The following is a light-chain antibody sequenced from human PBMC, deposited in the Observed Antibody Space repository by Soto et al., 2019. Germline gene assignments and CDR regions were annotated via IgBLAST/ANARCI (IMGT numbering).Light chain of an antibody. CDR2: ATS. CDR3: QQYGDWPLT. J-gene: IGKJ4*01. Sequence: EIVLTQSPATLSVSPGERATLSCRASQSVGNNFAWYQQKPGQAPRLLIFATSTRATGVPARFSGSGSGTEFTLTISSLQSEDFAVDYCQQYGDWPLTFGGGAKVE. V-gene: IGKV3-15*01. CDR1: QSVGNN.